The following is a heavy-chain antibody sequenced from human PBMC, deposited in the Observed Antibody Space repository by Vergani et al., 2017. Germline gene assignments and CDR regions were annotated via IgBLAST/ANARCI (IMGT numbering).Heavy chain of an antibody. V-gene: IGHV4-34*01. Sequence: QVQLQQWGAGLLKPSETLSLTCAVPGGSFSGYYWSWIRQPPGKGLEWIGEINHSGSTNYNPSLKSRVTISVDTSKNQFSLKLSSVTAADTAVYYCARVIEKYYASGSYYNRYYYGMDVWGQGTTVTVSS. CDR1: GGSFSGYY. CDR2: INHSGST. CDR3: ARVIEKYYASGSYYNRYYYGMDV. J-gene: IGHJ6*02. D-gene: IGHD3-10*01.